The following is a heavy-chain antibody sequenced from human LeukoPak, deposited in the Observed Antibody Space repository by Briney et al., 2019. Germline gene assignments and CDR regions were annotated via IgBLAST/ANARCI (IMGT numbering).Heavy chain of an antibody. CDR2: IYYSGST. CDR1: GGSFSGYY. Sequence: PSETLSLTCAVYGGSFSGYYWSWIRQPPGKGLEWIGYIYYSGSTNYNPSLKSRVTISVDTSKNQFSLKLSSVTAADTAVYYCAISSGWTRSWFDPWGQGTLVTVSS. J-gene: IGHJ5*02. V-gene: IGHV4-59*08. D-gene: IGHD6-19*01. CDR3: AISSGWTRSWFDP.